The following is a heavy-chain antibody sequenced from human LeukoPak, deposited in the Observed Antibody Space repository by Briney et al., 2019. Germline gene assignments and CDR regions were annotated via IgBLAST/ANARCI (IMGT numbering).Heavy chain of an antibody. J-gene: IGHJ3*01. Sequence: PGGSLRLSCAASGFTFSDFYMSCIRQAPGKGLEWISFISSSSSHTNYADSVKGRFTISRDNAKNSLFLQMNSLRDEDTAVYYCARDDRFDCSGHYSAFDVWGQGTMVTVSS. CDR1: GFTFSDFY. CDR3: ARDDRFDCSGHYSAFDV. V-gene: IGHV3-11*05. CDR2: ISSSSSHT. D-gene: IGHD3-22*01.